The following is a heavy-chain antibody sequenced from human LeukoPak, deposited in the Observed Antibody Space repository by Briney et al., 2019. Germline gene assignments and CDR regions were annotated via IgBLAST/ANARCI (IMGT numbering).Heavy chain of an antibody. Sequence: GGSLRLSCAASGFTFSTYAIHWVRQAPGKGLEWVAVISYDGSDKYYADSVKGRFTISRDNSNNTLYLHMNSLRTEDTAVYYCARSRSEGRYDYWGQGTLVTVSS. D-gene: IGHD3-16*02. J-gene: IGHJ4*02. V-gene: IGHV3-30*04. CDR1: GFTFSTYA. CDR2: ISYDGSDK. CDR3: ARSRSEGRYDY.